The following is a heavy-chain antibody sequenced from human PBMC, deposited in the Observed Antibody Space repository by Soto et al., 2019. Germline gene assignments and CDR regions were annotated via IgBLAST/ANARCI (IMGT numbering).Heavy chain of an antibody. D-gene: IGHD6-6*01. J-gene: IGHJ4*02. CDR3: AKDRTIASRNFDS. CDR1: GFTFSDHG. Sequence: GGSLRLSCTASGFTFSDHGMHWVRQAPGKGLEWVSSISGSVGSTSYADSVKGRFTISRDNSMNTLYLQMNSLRAEDTAVYYCAKDRTIASRNFDSWGQGALVTVSS. CDR2: ISGSVGST. V-gene: IGHV3-23*01.